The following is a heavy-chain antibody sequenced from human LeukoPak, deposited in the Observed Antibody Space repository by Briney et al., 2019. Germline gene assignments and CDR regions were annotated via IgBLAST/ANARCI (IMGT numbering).Heavy chain of an antibody. D-gene: IGHD6-19*01. V-gene: IGHV1-2*06. CDR2: INPNSGGT. CDR3: ARDWVAGTWIDY. Sequence: ASVKVSCKASGYTFTGYYMHWVRQAPGQGLEWMGRINPNSGGTNYAQKLQGRVTMTTDTSTSTAYMELRSLRSDDTAVYYCARDWVAGTWIDYWGQGTLVTVSS. CDR1: GYTFTGYY. J-gene: IGHJ4*02.